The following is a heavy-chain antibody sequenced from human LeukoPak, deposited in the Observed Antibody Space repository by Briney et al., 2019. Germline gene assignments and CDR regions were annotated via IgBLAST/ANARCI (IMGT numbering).Heavy chain of an antibody. CDR2: ISYDGSNK. Sequence: GGSLRLSCAAFGFTFGSYAMHWVRQAPGKGLEWVAVISYDGSNKYYADSVKGRFTISRDNSKNTLYLQMNSLRAEDTAVYYCARLGGIDYYDSRGYYYTGENAFDIWGQGTMVTVSS. J-gene: IGHJ3*02. D-gene: IGHD3-22*01. V-gene: IGHV3-30-3*01. CDR3: ARLGGIDYYDSRGYYYTGENAFDI. CDR1: GFTFGSYA.